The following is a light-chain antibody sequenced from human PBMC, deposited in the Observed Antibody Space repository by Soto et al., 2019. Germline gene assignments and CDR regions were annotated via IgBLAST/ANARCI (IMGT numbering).Light chain of an antibody. Sequence: QSVLTQPPSASGSPGQSVTISCTGTSSDVGGYNYVSWYQQHPGKAPKLMIYEVSKRPSGVPDRFSGSKSGNTASLTVSGLQAEDEADYYCSPYAGSNNPWVFGGGTKVTVL. CDR1: SSDVGGYNY. J-gene: IGLJ3*02. CDR2: EVS. V-gene: IGLV2-8*01. CDR3: SPYAGSNNPWV.